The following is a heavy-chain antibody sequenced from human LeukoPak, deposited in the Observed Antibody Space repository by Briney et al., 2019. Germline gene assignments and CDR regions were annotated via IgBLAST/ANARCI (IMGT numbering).Heavy chain of an antibody. Sequence: PSETLSLTCTVSGGSISSSSYYWGWIRQPPGKGLEWIGSIYYSGSTYYNPSLKSRVTISVDTSKNQFSLKLSSVTAADTAVYYCAIILGEWELPPPDYWGQGTLVTVSS. CDR1: GGSISSSSYY. V-gene: IGHV4-39*01. J-gene: IGHJ4*02. D-gene: IGHD1-26*01. CDR3: AIILGEWELPPPDY. CDR2: IYYSGST.